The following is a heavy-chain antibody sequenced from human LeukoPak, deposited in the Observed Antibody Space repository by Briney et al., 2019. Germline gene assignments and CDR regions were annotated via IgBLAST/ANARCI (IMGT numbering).Heavy chain of an antibody. J-gene: IGHJ4*02. D-gene: IGHD4-17*01. CDR2: INSDGSST. CDR3: AKVPDTYGDSYFDY. V-gene: IGHV3-74*01. CDR1: GFTFSSYW. Sequence: GGSLRLSCAASGFTFSSYWMHWVRQAPGKGLVWVSRINSDGSSTSYADSVKGRFTISRDNAKNTLYLQMNSLRAEDTAVYYCAKVPDTYGDSYFDYWGQGTLVTVSS.